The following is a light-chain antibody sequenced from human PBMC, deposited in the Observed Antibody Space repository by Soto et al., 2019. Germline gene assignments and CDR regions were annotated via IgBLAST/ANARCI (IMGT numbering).Light chain of an antibody. CDR1: SSDVGGYNY. CDR2: EVS. CDR3: SSFAGNSNLV. J-gene: IGLJ2*01. Sequence: QSVLTQPPSASGSPGQSVTISCTGTSSDVGGYNYVSWYQQHPGKAPKLMISEVSKRPSGVPDRFSGSKSGNTASLTVSGLQAEDEADCYCSSFAGNSNLVFGGGTKLTVL. V-gene: IGLV2-8*01.